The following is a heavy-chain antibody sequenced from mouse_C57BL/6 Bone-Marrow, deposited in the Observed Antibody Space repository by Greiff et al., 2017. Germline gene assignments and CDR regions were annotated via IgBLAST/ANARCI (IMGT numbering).Heavy chain of an antibody. V-gene: IGHV1-69*01. Sequence: QVQLQQPGAELVMPGASVKLSCKASGYTFTSYWMHWVKQRPGQGLEWIGEIDPSDSYTNYNKKFKGKSTLTVDKSSSTAYMQLSSLTSEDSAVYYCARQKWDGYYVDLYFDVWGTGTTVTVSS. CDR3: ARQKWDGYYVDLYFDV. CDR1: GYTFTSYW. J-gene: IGHJ1*03. D-gene: IGHD2-3*01. CDR2: IDPSDSYT.